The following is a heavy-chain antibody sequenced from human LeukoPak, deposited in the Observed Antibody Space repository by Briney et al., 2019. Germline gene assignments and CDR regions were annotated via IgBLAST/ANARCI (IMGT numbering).Heavy chain of an antibody. V-gene: IGHV3-74*01. J-gene: IGHJ4*02. CDR3: TIDLMTGFSSGWHFGY. Sequence: GGSLRLSCAASGFTFSSYWMHWVRQAPGKGLVWVSRIHSDGRTTTYADSVKGRFTISRDNAKNTLYLQMNGLRADDTAVYYCTIDLMTGFSSGWHFGYWGRGTLVTVSS. CDR2: IHSDGRTT. D-gene: IGHD6-19*01. CDR1: GFTFSSYW.